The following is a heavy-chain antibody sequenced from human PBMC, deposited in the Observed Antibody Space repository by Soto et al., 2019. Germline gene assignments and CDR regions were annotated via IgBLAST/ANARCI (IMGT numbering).Heavy chain of an antibody. CDR1: GGSISSSRCH. CDR3: ARDKITGLFDY. V-gene: IGHV4-39*07. D-gene: IGHD2-8*02. J-gene: IGHJ4*02. CDR2: IKHSGTT. Sequence: PSETLSLTCTVSGGSISSSRCHWGWIRQPPGKGLEWIANIKHSGTTFYNPSLKSRVTISVDTSKNQFSLKLTSVTAADTAVYYCARDKITGLFDYWGQGTLVTVSS.